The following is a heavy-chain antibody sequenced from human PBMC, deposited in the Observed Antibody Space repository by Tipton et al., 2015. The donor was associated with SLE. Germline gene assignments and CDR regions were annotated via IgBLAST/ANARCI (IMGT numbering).Heavy chain of an antibody. CDR1: GFTLSRNW. Sequence: SLRLSCAASGFTLSRNWMHWVRQAPGKGLVWVSRINPDGTTINYADSVRGRFTISRDDAEDTLHLQMNSLRAEDTAVYYCVREFVGTRDYWGQGTTVTVSS. CDR3: VREFVGTRDY. J-gene: IGHJ4*02. V-gene: IGHV3-74*01. CDR2: INPDGTTI. D-gene: IGHD1-7*01.